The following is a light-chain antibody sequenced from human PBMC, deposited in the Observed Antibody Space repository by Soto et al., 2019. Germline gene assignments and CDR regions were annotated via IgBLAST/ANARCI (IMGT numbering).Light chain of an antibody. CDR3: QQFYDLPIT. CDR1: QDISDV. V-gene: IGKV1-33*01. CDR2: DAS. J-gene: IGKJ5*01. Sequence: DIQMTQSPSALSASVGDRVTITCQASQDISDVLNWYQQQPGKAPKVLIYDASKLQTGVPSRFSGRGSGKDFTFTISSLRPDDSGTYYCQQFYDLPITFGQGTRLEI.